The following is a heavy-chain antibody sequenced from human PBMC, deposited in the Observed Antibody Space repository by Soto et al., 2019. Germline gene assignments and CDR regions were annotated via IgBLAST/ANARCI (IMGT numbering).Heavy chain of an antibody. Sequence: GPSVKVSCKASGYTFTNYYMHWVRQAPGQGLEWMGIIHPSGGSASSARKFQGRVTMTRDTSTSTGYMELSSLTSEDTAVYYCARDGSYCSGGTCYSLLCWGQGTLVTVST. CDR1: GYTFTNYY. J-gene: IGHJ4*02. D-gene: IGHD2-15*01. V-gene: IGHV1-46*03. CDR2: IHPSGGSA. CDR3: ARDGSYCSGGTCYSLLC.